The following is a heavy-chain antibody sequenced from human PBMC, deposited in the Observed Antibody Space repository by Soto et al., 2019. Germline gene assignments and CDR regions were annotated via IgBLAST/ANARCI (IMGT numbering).Heavy chain of an antibody. J-gene: IGHJ6*02. CDR2: LYSDGRT. V-gene: IGHV3-53*01. CDR3: ARDPPQQGGYVGGYYGMDV. Sequence: PGGSLRLSCAASAFNVSDNYMNWVRQAPGKGLEWVSVLYSDGRTFYADSVKGRFTISRDNSKNTVYLQMNSLRAEDTAVYYCARDPPQQGGYVGGYYGMDVWGQGTPVTVSS. D-gene: IGHD3-10*02. CDR1: AFNVSDNY.